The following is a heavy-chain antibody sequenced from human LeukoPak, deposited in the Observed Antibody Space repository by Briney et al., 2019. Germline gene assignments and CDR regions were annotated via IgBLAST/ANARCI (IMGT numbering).Heavy chain of an antibody. CDR1: GGSISSYY. CDR2: IYYSGST. Sequence: SETLSLTYTVSGGSISSYYWSWIRQPPGKGLEWIGYIYYSGSTNYNPSLKSRVTISVDTSKNQFSLKLSSVTAADTAVYYCARGGVAAAGTFDYWGQGTLVIVSS. J-gene: IGHJ4*02. V-gene: IGHV4-59*01. CDR3: ARGGVAAAGTFDY. D-gene: IGHD6-13*01.